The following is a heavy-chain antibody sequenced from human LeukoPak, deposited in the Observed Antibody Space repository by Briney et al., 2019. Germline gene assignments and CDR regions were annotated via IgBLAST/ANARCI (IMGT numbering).Heavy chain of an antibody. V-gene: IGHV3-23*01. J-gene: IGHJ4*02. CDR3: AKSGVTVTTGRCYFDY. D-gene: IGHD4-17*01. CDR2: ISGSGGST. CDR1: GFTFSSYA. Sequence: QSGGSLRLSCAASGFTFSSYAMSWVRQAPGKGLEWVSSISGSGGSTSYADSVKGRFTISRDNSKNTLYLQMNSLRAEDTAVYYCAKSGVTVTTGRCYFDYWGQGTLVTVSS.